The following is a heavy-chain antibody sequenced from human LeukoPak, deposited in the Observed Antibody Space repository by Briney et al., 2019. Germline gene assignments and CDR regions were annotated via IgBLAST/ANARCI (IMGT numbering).Heavy chain of an antibody. D-gene: IGHD1-26*01. CDR1: GFPLGTYS. J-gene: IGHJ4*02. Sequence: GGSLRLSCVTSGFPLGTYSMNWVRQAPGKGLEWLSYITSTSDTIYYADSVKGRFTISRDNAKNSLYLQMNSLRAEDTAVYYCASFPWDLRPTWGQGTLVSVAS. CDR2: ITSTSDTI. V-gene: IGHV3-48*01. CDR3: ASFPWDLRPT.